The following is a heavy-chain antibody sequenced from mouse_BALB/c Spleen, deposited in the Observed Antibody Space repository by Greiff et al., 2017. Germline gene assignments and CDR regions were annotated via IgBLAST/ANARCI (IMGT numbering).Heavy chain of an antibody. Sequence: EVQGVESGGGLVKPGGSLKLSCAASGFTFSDYYMYWVRQTPEKRLEWVATISDGGSYTYYPDSVKGRFTISRDNAKNNLYLQMSSLKSEDTAMYYCARDGGAYYFDYWGQGTTLTVSS. CDR2: ISDGGSYT. J-gene: IGHJ2*01. V-gene: IGHV5-4*02. CDR3: ARDGGAYYFDY. CDR1: GFTFSDYY.